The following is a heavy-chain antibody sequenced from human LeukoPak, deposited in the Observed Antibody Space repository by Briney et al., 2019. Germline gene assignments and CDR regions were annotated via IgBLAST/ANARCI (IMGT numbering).Heavy chain of an antibody. CDR2: IWSDGINK. J-gene: IGHJ4*02. CDR3: ARDERGDFWSGYYYYFDY. Sequence: GGSLRLSCAASGFTFTTHAMHWVRQAPGMGLEWVAFIWSDGINKYYADSVKGRFTISRDNAKNSLYLQMNSLRAEDTAVYYCARDERGDFWSGYYYYFDYWGQGTLVTVSS. CDR1: GFTFTTHA. D-gene: IGHD3-3*01. V-gene: IGHV3-33*01.